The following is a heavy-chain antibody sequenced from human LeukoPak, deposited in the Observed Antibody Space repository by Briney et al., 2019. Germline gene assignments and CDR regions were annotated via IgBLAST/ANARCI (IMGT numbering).Heavy chain of an antibody. D-gene: IGHD3-10*01. Sequence: GESLKISCEGSGYTFTSYWIAWVRQMPGKGLEWMGIIYPGDSDTRYSPSFQGQVTISADKSISTAYLQLSSLKASDTAIYYRARRVGGSGSYVFYYYMDVWGKGTTVTVSS. CDR1: GYTFTSYW. CDR2: IYPGDSDT. CDR3: ARRVGGSGSYVFYYYMDV. V-gene: IGHV5-51*01. J-gene: IGHJ6*03.